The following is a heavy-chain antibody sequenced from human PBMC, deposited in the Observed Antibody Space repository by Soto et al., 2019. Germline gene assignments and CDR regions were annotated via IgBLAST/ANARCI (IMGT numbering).Heavy chain of an antibody. CDR2: ISYDGSNK. Sequence: GGSLRLSCAASGFTFSSYAMHWVRQAPGKGLEWVAVISYDGSNKYYADSVKGRFTISRDNSKNTLYLQMNSLRAEDTAVYYCARERDYSNHVFGGMGVWGQGT. V-gene: IGHV3-30-3*01. CDR1: GFTFSSYA. D-gene: IGHD4-4*01. CDR3: ARERDYSNHVFGGMGV. J-gene: IGHJ6*02.